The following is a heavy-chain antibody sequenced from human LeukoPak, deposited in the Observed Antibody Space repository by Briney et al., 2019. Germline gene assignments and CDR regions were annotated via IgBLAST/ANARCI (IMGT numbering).Heavy chain of an antibody. D-gene: IGHD2-8*01. CDR1: GYTFTSYG. V-gene: IGHV1-18*01. CDR2: ISAYNGNT. J-gene: IGHJ4*02. CDR3: ARGYCTNGVCYTLDY. Sequence: GASVKVSCKASGYTFTSYGISWVRQAPGQGLEWMGWISAYNGNTNYAQKLQGRVTMTTDTSTSTAYMELRSLRSEDTAVYYCARGYCTNGVCYTLDYWGQETLVTVSS.